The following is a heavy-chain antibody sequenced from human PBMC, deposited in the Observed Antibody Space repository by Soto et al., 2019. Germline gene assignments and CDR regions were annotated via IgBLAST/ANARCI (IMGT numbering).Heavy chain of an antibody. J-gene: IGHJ6*02. CDR3: AIFGADTTPDYYGMDV. CDR2: IIPIFGTA. D-gene: IGHD3-16*01. Sequence: QVQLVQSGAEVKKPGSSVKVSCKASGGTFSSYAISWVRQAPGQGLEWMGGIIPIFGTANYAQKFQGRVTITADESTSTAYMELSSLRSEDTAVYYCAIFGADTTPDYYGMDVWGQGTTVTVSS. V-gene: IGHV1-69*01. CDR1: GGTFSSYA.